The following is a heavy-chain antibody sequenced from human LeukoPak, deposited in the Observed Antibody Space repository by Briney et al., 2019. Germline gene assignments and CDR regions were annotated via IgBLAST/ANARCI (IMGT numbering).Heavy chain of an antibody. J-gene: IGHJ6*02. V-gene: IGHV1-8*01. CDR1: GYTFTSYD. Sequence: GASVKVSCKASGYTFTSYDINWVRQATGQGLEWMGWMNPNSGNTGYAQKFQGRVTMTRNTSISTAYMELSSLRSEDTAVYYCARVEEYSSSFLYYYYYGMDVWGQGTTVTVSS. CDR3: ARVEEYSSSFLYYYYYGMDV. CDR2: MNPNSGNT. D-gene: IGHD6-6*01.